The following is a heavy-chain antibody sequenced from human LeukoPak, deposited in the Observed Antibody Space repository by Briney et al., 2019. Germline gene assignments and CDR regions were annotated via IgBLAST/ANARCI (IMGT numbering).Heavy chain of an antibody. CDR2: ISGSGGST. CDR1: GFTFSSYA. V-gene: IGHV3-23*01. Sequence: TGGSLRLSCAASGFTFSSYAMSWVRQAPGKGLEWVSAISGSGGSTYYADSVKGRSTISRDNSKNMLYLQMNSLRAEDTAVYYCAKDLQIVVVVAAFHYWGQGTLVTVSS. D-gene: IGHD2-15*01. CDR3: AKDLQIVVVVAAFHY. J-gene: IGHJ4*02.